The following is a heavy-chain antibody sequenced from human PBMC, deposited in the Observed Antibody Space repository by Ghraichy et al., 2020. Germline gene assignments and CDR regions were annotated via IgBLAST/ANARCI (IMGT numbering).Heavy chain of an antibody. CDR3: ARAGIAAAGNYYYYGMDV. CDR1: GFTFSSYG. J-gene: IGHJ6*02. CDR2: IWYDGSNK. V-gene: IGHV3-33*08. Sequence: GESLRLSCAASGFTFSSYGMHWVRQAPGKGLEWVAVIWYDGSNKYHADSVKGRFTISRDNSKNTLYLQMNSLRAEDTAVYYCARAGIAAAGNYYYYGMDVWGQGTTVTVSS. D-gene: IGHD6-13*01.